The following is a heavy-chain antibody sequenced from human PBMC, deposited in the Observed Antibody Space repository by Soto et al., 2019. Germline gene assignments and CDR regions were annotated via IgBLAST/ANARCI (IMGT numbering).Heavy chain of an antibody. CDR1: GITFESYW. J-gene: IGHJ5*02. V-gene: IGHV3-74*02. CDR3: VRSNGKGFDP. D-gene: IGHD1-26*01. Sequence: VRLVESGGGLVQSGGSLRLSCVASGITFESYWMHWVRQGPWKGLVWVSRIRGDVNTTDYADFAKGRFTISRDHAKNTLFLTMDRLSADDTSVYFCVRSNGKGFDPRGQVTLVTVSS. CDR2: IRGDVNTT.